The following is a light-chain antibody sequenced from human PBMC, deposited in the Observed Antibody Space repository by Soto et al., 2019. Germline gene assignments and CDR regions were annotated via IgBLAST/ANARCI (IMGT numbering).Light chain of an antibody. CDR1: SSSIGSNT. CDR2: SNN. V-gene: IGLV1-44*01. Sequence: QSVLTQPPSASGTPGKRVSISCSGSSSSIGSNTVSWYQQLPGTAPKLLIYSNNQRPSGVPDRFSGSKASTSASLAIRGLESQDEADYYCAAWDDSLNGWVFGGGTKNTVL. J-gene: IGLJ3*02. CDR3: AAWDDSLNGWV.